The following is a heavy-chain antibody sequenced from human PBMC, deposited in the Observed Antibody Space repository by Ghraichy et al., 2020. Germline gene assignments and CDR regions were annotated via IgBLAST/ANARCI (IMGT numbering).Heavy chain of an antibody. CDR1: GDSMNYYY. CDR2: IYYSGNT. V-gene: IGHV4-59*01. J-gene: IGHJ4*02. Sequence: SETLSLTCTVSGDSMNYYYWSWIRQPPVKGLEWIGYIYYSGNTNYNPSLKSRVTVSVDTSKSQFSLNLNSVTAADTAVYYCARGSRGNGAGFDYWGRGTLVTVSS. D-gene: IGHD6-13*01. CDR3: ARGSRGNGAGFDY.